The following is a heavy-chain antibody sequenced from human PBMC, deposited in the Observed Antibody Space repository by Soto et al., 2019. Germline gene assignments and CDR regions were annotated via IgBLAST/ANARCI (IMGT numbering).Heavy chain of an antibody. CDR3: ARGRAVAGTDY. CDR2: IYYSGST. Sequence: PSETLSLTCTVSVGSISSYYWSWIRQPPGKGLEWIGYIYYSGSTNYNPSPKSRGTISVDTSKNQLSLKLSSVTAADTAVYYCARGRAVAGTDYWAPGTQVTVSS. J-gene: IGHJ4*02. D-gene: IGHD6-19*01. V-gene: IGHV4-59*13. CDR1: VGSISSYY.